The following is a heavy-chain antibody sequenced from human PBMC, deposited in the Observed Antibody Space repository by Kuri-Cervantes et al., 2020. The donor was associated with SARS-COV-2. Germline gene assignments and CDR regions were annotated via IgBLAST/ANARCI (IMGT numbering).Heavy chain of an antibody. Sequence: ASVKVSCKASGYTFTGYYMHWVRQAPGQGLEWMGWISPNSGGTNYAQKFQGRVTMTRDTSISTAYMELSSLRSEDTAVYYCASRILKRPLPPKTTVTVPGMDVWGQGTTVTVSS. CDR3: ASRILKRPLPPKTTVTVPGMDV. D-gene: IGHD4-11*01. CDR2: ISPNSGGT. J-gene: IGHJ6*02. V-gene: IGHV1-2*02. CDR1: GYTFTGYY.